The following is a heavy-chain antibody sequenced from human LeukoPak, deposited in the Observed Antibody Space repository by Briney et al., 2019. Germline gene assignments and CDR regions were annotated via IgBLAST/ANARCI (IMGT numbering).Heavy chain of an antibody. J-gene: IGHJ6*02. CDR1: GGSVSSSSYY. V-gene: IGHV4-61*05. Sequence: SETLSLTCTVSGGSVSSSSYYWGWIRQPPGKGLEWVGSIHYTGNTDYNPSLKSRAIISVDTSSNQFSLNLISVTAADTAVYYCARLRGLAIVIVPTGTYYHALDIWGRGTTVTVSS. CDR2: IHYTGNT. D-gene: IGHD2-2*03. CDR3: ARLRGLAIVIVPTGTYYHALDI.